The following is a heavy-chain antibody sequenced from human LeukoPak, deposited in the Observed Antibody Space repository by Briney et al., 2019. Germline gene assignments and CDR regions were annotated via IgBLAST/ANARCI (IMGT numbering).Heavy chain of an antibody. V-gene: IGHV3-48*04. CDR3: ARGDSSACPDY. Sequence: GGSLRLSCAASGFTFSSYAMSWVRQAPGKGLEWVSYISSSGIAKNYADSVKGRFTISRDNANNSLYLQMNDLRADDTAVYYCARGDSSACPDYWGQGTLVTVSS. D-gene: IGHD3-22*01. J-gene: IGHJ4*02. CDR1: GFTFSSYA. CDR2: ISSSGIAK.